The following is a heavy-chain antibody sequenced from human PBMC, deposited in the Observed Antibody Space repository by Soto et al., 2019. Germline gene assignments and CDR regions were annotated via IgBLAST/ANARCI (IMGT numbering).Heavy chain of an antibody. D-gene: IGHD3-10*01. V-gene: IGHV4-34*01. J-gene: IGHJ4*02. CDR2: INHSGST. CDR1: SGSFNGYY. Sequence: QVQVQQWGAGLLKPSETLSLTCAVYSGSFNGYYWTWIRQPPGKGLEWIGEINHSGSTNYNPSLKSRVTILIDTSKNQSSLNLRSVTDADTAVYYCARGRYSGSGSYYYWGQGTLVTVSS. CDR3: ARGRYSGSGSYYY.